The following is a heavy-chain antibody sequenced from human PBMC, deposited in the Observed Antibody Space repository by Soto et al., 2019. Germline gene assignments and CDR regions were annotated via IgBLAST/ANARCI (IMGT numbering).Heavy chain of an antibody. CDR2: IYYSGST. Sequence: PSETLSLTCTVSGGSISSSSYYWDWIRQPPGKGLEWIGYIYYSGSTYYNPSLKSRVTISVDTSKNQFSLKLSSVTAADTAVYYCASGYCSGGSCWPQLNPWGQRTLVTVSS. D-gene: IGHD2-15*01. V-gene: IGHV4-30-4*08. J-gene: IGHJ5*02. CDR1: GGSISSSSYY. CDR3: ASGYCSGGSCWPQLNP.